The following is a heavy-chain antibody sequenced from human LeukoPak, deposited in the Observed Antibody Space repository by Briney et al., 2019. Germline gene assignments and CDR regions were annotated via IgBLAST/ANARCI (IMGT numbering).Heavy chain of an antibody. J-gene: IGHJ5*02. Sequence: GASVKVSCKASGYTFTGYYMYWVRQAHGQGLEWMGRINPNSGGTNYAQKFQGRVTTTRATSISTAYMELSRLRSDDTAVYYCARDRITMVRGVYNWFDPWGQGTLVTVSS. CDR1: GYTFTGYY. CDR2: INPNSGGT. CDR3: ARDRITMVRGVYNWFDP. V-gene: IGHV1-2*06. D-gene: IGHD3-10*01.